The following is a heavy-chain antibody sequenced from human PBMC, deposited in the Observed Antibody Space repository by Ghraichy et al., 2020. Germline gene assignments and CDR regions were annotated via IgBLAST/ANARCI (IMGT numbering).Heavy chain of an antibody. CDR2: IYYSGST. D-gene: IGHD4-17*01. J-gene: IGHJ6*02. CDR3: ARREMTTVTPPWHYYYGMDV. CDR1: GGSISSSSYY. Sequence: SETLSLTCTVSGGSISSSSYYWGWIRQPPGKGLEWIGCIYYSGSTYYNPSLKSRVTISVDTSKNQFSLKLSSVTAADTAVYYCARREMTTVTPPWHYYYGMDVWGQGTTVTVSS. V-gene: IGHV4-39*01.